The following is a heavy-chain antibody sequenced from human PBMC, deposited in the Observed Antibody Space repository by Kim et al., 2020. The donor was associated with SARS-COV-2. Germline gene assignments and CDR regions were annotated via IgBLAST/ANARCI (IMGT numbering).Heavy chain of an antibody. CDR2: ISGSGGST. D-gene: IGHD2-21*02. V-gene: IGHV3-23*01. J-gene: IGHJ4*02. Sequence: GGSLRLSCAASGFTFSSYAMSWVRQAPGKGLEWVSAISGSGGSTYYADSVKGRFTISIDNSKNTLYLQMNSLRAEDTAVYYCAKGTYCGGDCYSSVPPPEDYWGQGTLVTVSS. CDR1: GFTFSSYA. CDR3: AKGTYCGGDCYSSVPPPEDY.